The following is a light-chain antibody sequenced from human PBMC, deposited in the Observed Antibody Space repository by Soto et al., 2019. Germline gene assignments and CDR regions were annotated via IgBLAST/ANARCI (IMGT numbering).Light chain of an antibody. Sequence: DIQMTQSPSTLSASVGDRVTTTCRASQNINTWLAWYQQKPGKAPNLLIYEASSLESGVVPRFSGSRSGTEVTLIISSLQPDDFATYYCQQYYSKSGTFGQGTKVEIK. CDR1: QNINTW. CDR2: EAS. J-gene: IGKJ1*01. V-gene: IGKV1-5*03. CDR3: QQYYSKSGT.